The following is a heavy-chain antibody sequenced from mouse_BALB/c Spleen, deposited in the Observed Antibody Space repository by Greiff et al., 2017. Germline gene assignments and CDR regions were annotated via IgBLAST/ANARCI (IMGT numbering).Heavy chain of an antibody. CDR1: GYTFTSYT. J-gene: IGHJ4*01. CDR3: ARRGLDYGSSYGAMDY. CDR2: INPSSGYT. D-gene: IGHD1-1*01. V-gene: IGHV1-4*01. Sequence: QVQLQQSGAELARPGASVKMSCKASGYTFTSYTMHWVKQRPGQGLEWIGYINPSSGYTNYNQKFKDKATLTADKSSSTAYMQLSSLTSEDSAVYYCARRGLDYGSSYGAMDYWGQGTSVTVSS.